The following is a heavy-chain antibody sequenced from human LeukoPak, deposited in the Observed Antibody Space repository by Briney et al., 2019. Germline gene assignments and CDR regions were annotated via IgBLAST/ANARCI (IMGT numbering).Heavy chain of an antibody. V-gene: IGHV4-59*11. Sequence: PSETLSLTCLVSGGSMKRPYWTWIRPAPGKGREWIGHIDDSGKTNYSPPLQSRVTIPLDTTNNQFSLRVPSVTAADRALYFCARDSSPAALPYIDAWGKETTVSVSS. CDR3: ARDSSPAALPYIDA. CDR2: IDDSGKT. J-gene: IGHJ6*03. D-gene: IGHD2-2*01. CDR1: GGSMKRPY.